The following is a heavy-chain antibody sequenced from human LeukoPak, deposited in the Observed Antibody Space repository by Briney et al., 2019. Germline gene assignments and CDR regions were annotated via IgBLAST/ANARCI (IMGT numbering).Heavy chain of an antibody. Sequence: ASVKVSCKASGGTFSSYAISWVRQAPGQGLEWMGGIIPIFGTANYAQKFQGRVTITADKSTSTAYMELSSLRSEDTAVYYCARDPNNGYDSFDYWGQGTLVTVSS. CDR3: ARDPNNGYDSFDY. D-gene: IGHD5-12*01. J-gene: IGHJ4*02. V-gene: IGHV1-69*06. CDR1: GGTFSSYA. CDR2: IIPIFGTA.